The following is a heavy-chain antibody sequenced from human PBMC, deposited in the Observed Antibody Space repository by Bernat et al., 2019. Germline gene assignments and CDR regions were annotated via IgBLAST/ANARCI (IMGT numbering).Heavy chain of an antibody. CDR3: VRHSSIARGWFDP. D-gene: IGHD6-6*01. CDR2: IFYSGST. J-gene: IGHJ5*02. CDR1: DGSITSYY. Sequence: QVQLQESGPGLVKPSETLSLTCTVSDGSITSYYWSWIRQPPGKGLEWIGYIFYSGSTNYNPSLKSRVTISVDTSKNQFSLNLISVTAADTAVYYCVRHSSIARGWFDPWGQGILVTVSS. V-gene: IGHV4-59*08.